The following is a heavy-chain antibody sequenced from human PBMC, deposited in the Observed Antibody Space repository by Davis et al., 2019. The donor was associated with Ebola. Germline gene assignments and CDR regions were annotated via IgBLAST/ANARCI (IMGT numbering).Heavy chain of an antibody. CDR2: IIPVVDTK. Sequence: SVKVSCKASGYTFTAYHMHWVRQAPGQGLEWMGRIIPVVDTKDYAQKFQGRVTLTADKPTNTAYMELSGLRFDDTAVYYCARGKWFDPWGQGTLVSVTS. J-gene: IGHJ5*02. CDR1: GYTFTAYH. V-gene: IGHV1-69*08. CDR3: ARGKWFDP.